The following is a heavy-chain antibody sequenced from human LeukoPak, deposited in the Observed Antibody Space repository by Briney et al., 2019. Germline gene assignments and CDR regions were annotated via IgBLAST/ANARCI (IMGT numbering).Heavy chain of an antibody. D-gene: IGHD2-2*01. CDR2: ISSSGSTI. CDR1: VFTYSVCY. J-gene: IGHJ4*02. Sequence: GGSLSLSCAASVFTYSVCYMSWARRARGRGLEWVSYISSSGSTIYYADSVKRRFTISRDNAKHSLYLEMNRLRAEDTAVYHCARDTPDAPVDYWGQGTLVTVSS. V-gene: IGHV3-11*01. CDR3: ARDTPDAPVDY.